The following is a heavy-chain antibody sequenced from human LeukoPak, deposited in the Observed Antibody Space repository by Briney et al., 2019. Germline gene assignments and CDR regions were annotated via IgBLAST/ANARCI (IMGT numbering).Heavy chain of an antibody. J-gene: IGHJ4*02. Sequence: GGSLRLSCAASGFILSTYGMYWVRQAPGKGLEWVAFIRHDGSIRKYADSVKGRSTISRDNSKNTLYLQMNRLRAEDTAVYYCAKDRLADIDYWGQGTLVTVSS. V-gene: IGHV3-30*02. CDR2: IRHDGSIR. CDR3: AKDRLADIDY. D-gene: IGHD3-16*01. CDR1: GFILSTYG.